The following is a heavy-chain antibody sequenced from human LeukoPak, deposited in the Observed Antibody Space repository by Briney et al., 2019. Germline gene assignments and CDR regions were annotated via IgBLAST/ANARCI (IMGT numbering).Heavy chain of an antibody. D-gene: IGHD6-13*01. J-gene: IGHJ4*02. CDR1: GGSFSGYY. V-gene: IGHV4-34*01. CDR2: IYYSGST. Sequence: PSETLSLTCAVYGGSFSGYYWSWVRQPPGKGLEWIGSIYYSGSTYYNPSLKSRVTISVDTSKNQFSLKLSSVTAADTAVYYCARVAAAGTYYFDYWGQGTLVTVSS. CDR3: ARVAAAGTYYFDY.